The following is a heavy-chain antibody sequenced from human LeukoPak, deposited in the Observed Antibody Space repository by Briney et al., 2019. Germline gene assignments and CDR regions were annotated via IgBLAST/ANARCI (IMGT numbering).Heavy chain of an antibody. CDR2: TSGSGGST. CDR3: AKSRQWLVHASDY. D-gene: IGHD6-19*01. J-gene: IGHJ4*02. Sequence: GGSLRLSCAASGFAFSNYAMSWVRQAPGKGLEWVSGTSGSGGSTYYADSVKGRFTISRDNSKNTLYLQMNSLRAEDTAVYFCAKSRQWLVHASDYWGQGTLVTVSS. CDR1: GFAFSNYA. V-gene: IGHV3-23*01.